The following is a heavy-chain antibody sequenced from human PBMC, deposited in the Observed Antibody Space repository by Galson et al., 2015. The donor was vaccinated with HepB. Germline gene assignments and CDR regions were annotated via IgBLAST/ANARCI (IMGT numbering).Heavy chain of an antibody. CDR1: GFTFSSYG. CDR2: MAYDGTKK. CDR3: AKDGLWESRLYYYHYMDV. D-gene: IGHD1-26*01. V-gene: IGHV3-30*18. Sequence: SLRLSCADSGFTFSSYGMHWVRQAPGKGLEWVAVMAYDGTKKNYADSVKGRFTISRDNSKNTLYLQMNSLRAEDTAVYYCAKDGLWESRLYYYHYMDVWGKGTTVTVS. J-gene: IGHJ6*03.